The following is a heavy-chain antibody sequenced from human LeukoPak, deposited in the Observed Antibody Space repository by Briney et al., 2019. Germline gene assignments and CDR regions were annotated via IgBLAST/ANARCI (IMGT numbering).Heavy chain of an antibody. CDR3: ARELQYDAFDI. V-gene: IGHV4-30-2*01. CDR2: IYDSGST. J-gene: IGHJ3*02. CDR1: GGSISSGGYS. Sequence: SQTLSLTCAVSGGSISSGGYSWSRIRQPPGTGLEWIGYIYDSGSTYYNPSLKSRVTISVDRSKDQFSLKLSSVTAADTAVYYCARELQYDAFDIWGQGTMVTVSS. D-gene: IGHD4-11*01.